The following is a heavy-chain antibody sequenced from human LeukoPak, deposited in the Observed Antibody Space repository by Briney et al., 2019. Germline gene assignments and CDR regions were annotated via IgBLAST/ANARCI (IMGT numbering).Heavy chain of an antibody. CDR1: ADSITNHY. J-gene: IGHJ5*02. CDR2: IYYSGSS. CDR3: VRGSTGAFDP. D-gene: IGHD1-1*01. V-gene: IGHV4-59*11. Sequence: SETLSLTCTVCADSITNHYWSWIRQPPGKGLEWIGYIYYSGSSNYNPSLKSRVTMSVDTSKNQFSLKLSSVTAADTAVYYCVRGSTGAFDPWGQGTLVTVSS.